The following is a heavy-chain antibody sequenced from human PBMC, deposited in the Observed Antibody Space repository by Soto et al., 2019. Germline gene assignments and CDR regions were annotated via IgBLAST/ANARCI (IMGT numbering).Heavy chain of an antibody. CDR3: ARLLVSRRGYYYYYMDV. V-gene: IGHV4-39*01. J-gene: IGHJ6*03. CDR2: IYYSGST. Sequence: SETLSLTCTVSGGSISSSSYYWGWIRQPPGKGLEWIGSIYYSGSTYYNPSLKSRVTISVDTSKNQFSLKLSSVTAADTAVYYCARLLVSRRGYYYYYMDVWGKGTTVTVSS. CDR1: GGSISSSSYY.